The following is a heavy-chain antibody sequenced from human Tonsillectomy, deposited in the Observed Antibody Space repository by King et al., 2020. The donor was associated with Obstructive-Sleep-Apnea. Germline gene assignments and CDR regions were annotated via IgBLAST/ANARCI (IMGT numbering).Heavy chain of an antibody. CDR3: AKDSRITIPCLWASDY. Sequence: VQLVESGGGLVQPGGSLRLSCAASGFTFSSYAMSWVRQAPGKGLEWVSAISCSGGSTYYADSVKGRFTISRDNSKNTLYLQMNSLRAEDTAVYYCAKDSRITIPCLWASDYWGQGTLATVPS. CDR2: ISCSGGST. D-gene: IGHD3-3*01. J-gene: IGHJ4*02. CDR1: GFTFSSYA. V-gene: IGHV3-23*04.